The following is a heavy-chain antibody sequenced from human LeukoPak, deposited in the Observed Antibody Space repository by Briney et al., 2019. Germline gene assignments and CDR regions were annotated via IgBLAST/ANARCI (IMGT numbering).Heavy chain of an antibody. D-gene: IGHD1-26*01. Sequence: ASVKVSCKASGYTFTSYAMHWVRQAPGQRLEWMGWINAGNGNTKYSQEFQGRVTITRDTSASTAYMELSSLRSEDMAVYYCTRGSGRGSYNFDYWGQGTLVTVSS. V-gene: IGHV1-3*03. CDR1: GYTFTSYA. CDR2: INAGNGNT. CDR3: TRGSGRGSYNFDY. J-gene: IGHJ4*02.